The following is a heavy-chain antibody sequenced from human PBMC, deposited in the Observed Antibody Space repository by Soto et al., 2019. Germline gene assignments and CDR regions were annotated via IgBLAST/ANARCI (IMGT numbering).Heavy chain of an antibody. Sequence: QVQLVESGGGVVQPGRSLRLSCAASGFTFSSYAMHWVRQAPGMGLEWVAVISYDGSNKYYADSVKGRFTISRDNSKNTLYLQMNSLRAEYTAVHYCARDPSVWFGDTGVSDYYYGMDVWGQGTTVTVSS. CDR3: ARDPSVWFGDTGVSDYYYGMDV. V-gene: IGHV3-30-3*01. J-gene: IGHJ6*02. D-gene: IGHD3-10*01. CDR1: GFTFSSYA. CDR2: ISYDGSNK.